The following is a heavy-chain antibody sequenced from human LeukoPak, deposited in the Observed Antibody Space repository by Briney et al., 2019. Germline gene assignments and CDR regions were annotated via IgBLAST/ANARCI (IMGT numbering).Heavy chain of an antibody. D-gene: IGHD6-19*01. CDR2: IYYSGST. CDR1: GGSISSYY. Sequence: SETLSLTCTVSGGSISSYYWSWIRQPPGKGLEWLGYIYYSGSTNYNPSLKSRVTISVDTSKNQFSLKLSSVTAADTAVYYCARDGGSGWYGDFDYWGQGTLVTVSS. J-gene: IGHJ4*02. V-gene: IGHV4-59*01. CDR3: ARDGGSGWYGDFDY.